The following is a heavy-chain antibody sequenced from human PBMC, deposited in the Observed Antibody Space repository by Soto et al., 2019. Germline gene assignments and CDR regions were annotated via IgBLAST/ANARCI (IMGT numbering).Heavy chain of an antibody. V-gene: IGHV4-39*01. CDR3: ARHRGPAPVY. D-gene: IGHD3-10*01. Sequence: PSETLSLTCTVSGGSISGYYWTWIRQPPGKGLEWVGSLFYGGTTDYNPSLKSRLTMSLDTSKNHFSLKLRSVTAADTAVYYCARHRGPAPVYWGQGTLVTVSP. CDR2: LFYGGTT. J-gene: IGHJ4*02. CDR1: GGSISGYY.